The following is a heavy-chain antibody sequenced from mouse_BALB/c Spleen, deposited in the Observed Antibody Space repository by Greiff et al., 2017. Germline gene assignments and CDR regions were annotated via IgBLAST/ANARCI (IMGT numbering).Heavy chain of an antibody. CDR1: GFNIKDTY. D-gene: IGHD2-4*01. CDR2: IDPANGNT. CDR3: ARFRGYDYSFAY. V-gene: IGHV14-3*02. Sequence: EVQLQQSGAELVKPGASVKLSCTASGFNIKDTYMHWVKQRPEQGLEWIGRIDPANGNTKYDPKFQGKATITADTSSNTAYLQLSSLTSEDTAVYYCARFRGYDYSFAYWGQGTLVTVSA. J-gene: IGHJ3*01.